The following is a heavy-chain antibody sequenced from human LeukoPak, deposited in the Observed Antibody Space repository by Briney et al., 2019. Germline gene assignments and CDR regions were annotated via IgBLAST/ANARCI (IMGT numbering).Heavy chain of an antibody. J-gene: IGHJ5*02. CDR1: AYTFTGYY. V-gene: IGHV1-2*02. CDR3: AVPDLNIAAPGQHWSDP. Sequence: ASVKVSCNAAAYTFTGYYMHWWRQAPGQGLEGRGWINPNSGGANYAQKFQGRFTMTRATSISTASIQLSRLMSAEPAVYYCAVPDLNIAAPGQHWSDPWGQGTPVTVSS. D-gene: IGHD6-13*01. CDR2: INPNSGGA.